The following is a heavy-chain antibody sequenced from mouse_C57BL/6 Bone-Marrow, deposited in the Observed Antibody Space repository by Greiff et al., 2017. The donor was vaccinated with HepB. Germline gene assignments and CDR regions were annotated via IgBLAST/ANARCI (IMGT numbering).Heavy chain of an antibody. Sequence: QVQLKESGPGLVAPSQSLSITCTVSGFSLTSDAISWVRQPPGKGLEWLGVIWTGGGTNYNSALKSRLSISKDNSKRQVFLKMNIQQTDDTARYYCARSLTTVVPFAYWGQGTLVTVSA. V-gene: IGHV2-9-1*01. CDR3: ARSLTTVVPFAY. CDR1: GFSLTSDA. D-gene: IGHD1-1*01. CDR2: IWTGGGT. J-gene: IGHJ3*01.